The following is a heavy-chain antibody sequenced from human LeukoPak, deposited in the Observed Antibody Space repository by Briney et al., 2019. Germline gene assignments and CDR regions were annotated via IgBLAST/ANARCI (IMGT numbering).Heavy chain of an antibody. V-gene: IGHV1-18*01. CDR2: ISAYNGNT. J-gene: IGHJ3*02. D-gene: IGHD3-10*01. CDR3: ARDPMVRGVNGAFDI. CDR1: GYTFTSYG. Sequence: GASVKVSCKASGYTFTSYGISWVRQAPGQGLEWMGWISAYNGNTNYAQKLQGRVTMTTDTSTSTVYMELRSLRSDDTAVYYCARDPMVRGVNGAFDIWGQGTMVTVSS.